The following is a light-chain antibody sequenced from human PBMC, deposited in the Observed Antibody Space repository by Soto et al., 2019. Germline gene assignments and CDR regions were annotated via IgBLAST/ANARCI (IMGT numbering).Light chain of an antibody. Sequence: EMVMTQSPATLSVSPGERATLSCRASQNLSSNLAWYQQQPGQAPRLLIYGASTRATGIPARFSGSGSGTVFTLTISSLQSEDFAVYYCQQYDKWPHTFGQGTKLEIK. CDR1: QNLSSN. V-gene: IGKV3-15*01. J-gene: IGKJ2*01. CDR2: GAS. CDR3: QQYDKWPHT.